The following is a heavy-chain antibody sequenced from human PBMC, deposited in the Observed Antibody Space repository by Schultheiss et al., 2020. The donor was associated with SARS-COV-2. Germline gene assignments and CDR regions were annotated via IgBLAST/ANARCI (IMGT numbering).Heavy chain of an antibody. Sequence: GGSLRLSCAASGFTFSSYAMHWVRQAPGKGLEWVSVIYSGGSTYYADSVKGRFTISRHNSKNTLYLQMNSLRAEDTAVYYCARDFSPYGMDVWGQGTTVTVSS. CDR2: IYSGGST. J-gene: IGHJ6*02. CDR3: ARDFSPYGMDV. CDR1: GFTFSSYA. D-gene: IGHD3-3*02. V-gene: IGHV3-53*04.